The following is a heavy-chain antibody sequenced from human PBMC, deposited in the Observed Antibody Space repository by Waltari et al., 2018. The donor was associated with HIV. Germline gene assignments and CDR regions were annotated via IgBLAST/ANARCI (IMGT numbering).Heavy chain of an antibody. CDR3: ARDSRSGDRDY. CDR2: IYSGGST. J-gene: IGHJ4*02. CDR1: GFPVSSNY. V-gene: IGHV3-53*01. Sequence: EVQLVESGGDLIQPGGSLRLSCAASGFPVSSNYMSWVRPAPGKGLEWVSVIYSGGSTYYADSVKGRFTISRDNSKNTLYLQMNSLRAEDTAVYYCARDSRSGDRDYWGQGTLVTVSS. D-gene: IGHD3-16*01.